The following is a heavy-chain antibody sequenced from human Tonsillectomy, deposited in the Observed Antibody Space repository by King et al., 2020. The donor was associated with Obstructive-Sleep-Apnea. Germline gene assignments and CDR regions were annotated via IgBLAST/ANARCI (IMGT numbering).Heavy chain of an antibody. CDR3: ARIEGYYFDY. V-gene: IGHV4-59*01. Sequence: VQLQESGPGLVKPSETLSLTCTVSGGSISSYYWSWIRQPPGKGLEWIGYIYYSGSTNYYPSLKSLVTISVDTSKNQFSLKLSSVTAAGTAVYYCARIEGYYFDYWGQGTLVTVSS. CDR1: GGSISSYY. J-gene: IGHJ4*02. CDR2: IYYSGST.